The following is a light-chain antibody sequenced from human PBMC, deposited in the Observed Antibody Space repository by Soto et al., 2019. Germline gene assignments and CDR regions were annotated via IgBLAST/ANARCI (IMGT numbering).Light chain of an antibody. V-gene: IGKV1-5*03. CDR3: QQYNSYPVT. Sequence: DIQMTQSPSTLSASVGDRVTITCRASQSISSWLAWYQQKPGKAPKLLIYKASSLESGVPSRFSGSGSGTEFTLTISSLQSDDFATYYCQQYNSYPVTLGGGNKGEIK. CDR1: QSISSW. J-gene: IGKJ4*01. CDR2: KAS.